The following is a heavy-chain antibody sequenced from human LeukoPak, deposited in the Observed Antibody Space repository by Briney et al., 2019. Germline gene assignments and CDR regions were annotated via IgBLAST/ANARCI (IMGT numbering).Heavy chain of an antibody. D-gene: IGHD2-21*02. CDR2: ISYDGSNK. V-gene: IGHV3-30-3*01. J-gene: IGHJ4*02. Sequence: GGSLRLSCAASGFTFSNYAMHWVRQAPGKGLEWVAGISYDGSNKYYADAVTGRFTISRDNSKNTLYLQLDSLKTEDTALYSCARDSWYWCGDDCYSVDYWGQGTLVTVSS. CDR1: GFTFSNYA. CDR3: ARDSWYWCGDDCYSVDY.